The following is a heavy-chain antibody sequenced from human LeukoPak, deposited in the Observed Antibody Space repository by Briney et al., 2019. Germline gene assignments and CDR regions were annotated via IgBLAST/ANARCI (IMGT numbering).Heavy chain of an antibody. V-gene: IGHV4-59*08. D-gene: IGHD6-6*01. CDR2: IYYSGST. J-gene: IGHJ5*02. CDR3: ARAVPFDP. CDR1: GASIRSYF. Sequence: PSETLSLTCTVSGASIRSYFWSWIRQPPGKGLEWIGYIYYSGSTYYNPSLKSRVTISVDTSKNQFSLKLSSATAADTAVYYCARAVPFDPWGQGTLVTVSS.